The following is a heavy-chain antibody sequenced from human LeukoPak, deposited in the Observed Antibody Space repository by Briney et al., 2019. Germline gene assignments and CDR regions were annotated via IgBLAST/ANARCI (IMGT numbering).Heavy chain of an antibody. CDR1: GFTFSSSW. V-gene: IGHV3-74*01. D-gene: IGHD6-19*01. J-gene: IGHJ5*02. Sequence: GGSLRLSCAASGFTFSSSWMHWVRQAPEKGLVWVSRINSDGSSTYYADSVKGRFTISRDNSKNTLYLQMNSLRAEDTAVYYCAKDQSSGWSRGGWFDPWGQGTLVTVSS. CDR2: INSDGSST. CDR3: AKDQSSGWSRGGWFDP.